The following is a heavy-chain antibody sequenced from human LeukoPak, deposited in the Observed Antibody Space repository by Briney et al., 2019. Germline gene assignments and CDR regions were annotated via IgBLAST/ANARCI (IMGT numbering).Heavy chain of an antibody. CDR1: GFTVSSNY. D-gene: IGHD3-9*01. CDR3: ASKGALRYFDWLLPGLDY. J-gene: IGHJ4*02. Sequence: PGGFLRLSCAASGFTVSSNYMSWVRQAPGKGLEWVSVIYSGGSTYYADSVKGRFTISRDNSKNTLYLQMNSLRAEDTAVYYCASKGALRYFDWLLPGLDYWGQGTLVTVSS. CDR2: IYSGGST. V-gene: IGHV3-53*01.